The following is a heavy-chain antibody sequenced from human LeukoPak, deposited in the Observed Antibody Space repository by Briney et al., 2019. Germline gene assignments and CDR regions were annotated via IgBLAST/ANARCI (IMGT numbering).Heavy chain of an antibody. D-gene: IGHD2-15*01. V-gene: IGHV4-59*12. CDR2: IYYSGST. J-gene: IGHJ6*02. CDR3: ARDRRYCSGGSCYYYYYGMDV. CDR1: GGSISSYF. Sequence: SETLSLTCTVSGGSISSYFWSWIRQPPGKGLEWIGYIYYSGSTNYNPSLKSRVTISVDKSKNQFSLKLSSVTAADTAVYYCARDRRYCSGGSCYYYYYGMDVWGQGTTVTVSS.